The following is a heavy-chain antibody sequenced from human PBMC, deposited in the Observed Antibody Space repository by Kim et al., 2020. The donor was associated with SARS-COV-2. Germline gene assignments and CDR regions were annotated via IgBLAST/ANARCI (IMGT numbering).Heavy chain of an antibody. CDR1: GFTFNTFA. CDR3: AKDHDQWLMSFGPIDS. CDR2: ITVGGGT. Sequence: GGSLRLSCAASGFTFNTFAMAWVRQAPGKGLEWVAAITVGGGTFYADSMQGRFTISRDNSKNTLYLEVNSLRGDDTAIYYCAKDHDQWLMSFGPIDSWGQGTLVTVSS. V-gene: IGHV3-23*01. D-gene: IGHD3-22*01. J-gene: IGHJ4*02.